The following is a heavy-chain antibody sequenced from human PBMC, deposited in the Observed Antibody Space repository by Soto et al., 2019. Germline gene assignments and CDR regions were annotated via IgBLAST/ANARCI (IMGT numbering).Heavy chain of an antibody. J-gene: IGHJ6*03. V-gene: IGHV3-23*01. CDR2: ISGSGGNT. D-gene: IGHD3-16*01. CDR3: AKDARGTTYYYYYMDV. CDR1: GLTFSSYA. Sequence: GGSLRLSCAASGLTFSSYAMSWVRQTTGKGLEWVSAISGSGGNTYYADSVKGRFTISRDNSKNTLYLQMNNLRAEDTAIYYCAKDARGTTYYYYYMDVWGKGTTVTVSS.